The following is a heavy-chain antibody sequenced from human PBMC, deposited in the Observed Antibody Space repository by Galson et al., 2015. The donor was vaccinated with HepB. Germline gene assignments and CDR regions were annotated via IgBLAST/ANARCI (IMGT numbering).Heavy chain of an antibody. CDR3: AKEPPYCGGDCYSVSDV. CDR2: ISGSGATT. Sequence: SLRLSCAASGFTFSTYAITWARQAPGKGLEWVSVISGSGATTFYADSVKGRFIIYRDNSKNTVYLQMNSLRADDTAIYYCAKEPPYCGGDCYSVSDVWGQGTLVTVSS. V-gene: IGHV3-23*01. CDR1: GFTFSTYA. J-gene: IGHJ4*02. D-gene: IGHD2-21*02.